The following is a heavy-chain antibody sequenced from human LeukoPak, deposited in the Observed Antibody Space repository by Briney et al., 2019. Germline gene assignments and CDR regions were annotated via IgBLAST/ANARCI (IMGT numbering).Heavy chain of an antibody. V-gene: IGHV1-18*01. CDR2: ISAYNGNT. J-gene: IGHJ6*03. Sequence: ASVKVSCKASGYTFTSYGISWVRQAPGQGLEWMGWISAYNGNTNYAQKLQGRVTMTTDTSTSTAYMELRSLRSDDTAVYYCARDAQAVSGWVVDTAMVYYMDVWGKGTTVTVSS. CDR3: ARDAQAVSGWVVDTAMVYYMDV. CDR1: GYTFTSYG. D-gene: IGHD5-18*01.